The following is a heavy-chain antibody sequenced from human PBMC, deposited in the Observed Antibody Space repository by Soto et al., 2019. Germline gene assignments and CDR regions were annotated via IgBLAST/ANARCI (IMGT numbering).Heavy chain of an antibody. CDR2: TYQSGSA. J-gene: IGHJ6*02. V-gene: IGHV4-30-2*06. Sequence: SETLSLTCTVSGGSISIGGYYWTWIRQSPGKGLEWIGYTYQSGSAYYNPSLKSRVTISVDRSKNQFSLNLTSVTAADTAVYYCARDYYGMDVWGQGTTVTVSS. CDR3: ARDYYGMDV. CDR1: GGSISIGGYY.